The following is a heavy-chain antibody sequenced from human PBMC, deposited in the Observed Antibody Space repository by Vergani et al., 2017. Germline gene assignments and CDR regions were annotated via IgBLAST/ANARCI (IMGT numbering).Heavy chain of an antibody. Sequence: QLQLQESGPGLVKPSGTLSLTCAVSGGSISSSNWWSWVRQPPGKGLEWIGEIYHSGSTNYNPSLKSRVTISLDKSKNQFSLKLSFVTAADTAVYYCARDDCSSTSCYLFDSWGQGTLVTVSS. CDR1: GGSISSSNW. CDR3: ARDDCSSTSCYLFDS. CDR2: IYHSGST. D-gene: IGHD2-2*01. V-gene: IGHV4-4*02. J-gene: IGHJ4*02.